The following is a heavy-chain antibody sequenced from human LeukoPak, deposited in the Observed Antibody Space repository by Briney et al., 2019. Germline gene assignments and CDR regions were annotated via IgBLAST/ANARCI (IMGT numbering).Heavy chain of an antibody. CDR3: ARAEGYGGELAS. J-gene: IGHJ4*02. Sequence: GGSLRLSCAASGFTFSTYAMHWVRQAPGKGLEWVAVIPYDGSNKYYADSVKGRFTISRENSKNRLYLQMNSLRAEDTAVYYCARAEGYGGELASWGQGTLVTVSS. CDR1: GFTFSTYA. D-gene: IGHD4-23*01. CDR2: IPYDGSNK. V-gene: IGHV3-30*04.